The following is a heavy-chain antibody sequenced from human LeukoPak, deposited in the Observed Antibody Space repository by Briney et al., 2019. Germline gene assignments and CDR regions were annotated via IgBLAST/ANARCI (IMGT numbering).Heavy chain of an antibody. CDR3: ARGPIVGATGYDY. D-gene: IGHD1-26*01. CDR2: IYYSGST. Sequence: ASETLSLTCTVSGGSISSYYWSWIRQPPGKGLEGIGYIYYSGSTNYNPSLKSRVTISVDTSKNQFSLKLSSVTAADTAVYYCARGPIVGATGYDYWGQGTLVTVSS. J-gene: IGHJ4*02. V-gene: IGHV4-59*01. CDR1: GGSISSYY.